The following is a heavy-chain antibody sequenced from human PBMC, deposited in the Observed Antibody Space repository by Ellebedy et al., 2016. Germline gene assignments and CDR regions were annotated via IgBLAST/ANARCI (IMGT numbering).Heavy chain of an antibody. CDR2: INPERGIT. CDR3: AREGRGRQLNLDS. J-gene: IGHJ4*02. D-gene: IGHD6-13*01. V-gene: IGHV1-2*02. CDR1: GYTFTDYN. Sequence: ASVKVSXKTSGYTFTDYNLQWVRQAPGQGLEWMGWINPERGITNYAQKFQGRVTMTRDTSISTAYMELRRLRSDDTAVYYCAREGRGRQLNLDSWGQGALVTVSS.